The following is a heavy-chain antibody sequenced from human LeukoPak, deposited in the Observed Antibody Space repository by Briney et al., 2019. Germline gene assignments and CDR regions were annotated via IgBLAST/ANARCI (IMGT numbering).Heavy chain of an antibody. CDR3: ARDLYSSSWYNFDY. CDR2: ISTYNGDT. Sequence: ASVKVSCKASGYTFTSYGISWVRQAPGQGLEWMGWISTYNGDTNYAQKFQGRVTMTRDTSTSTVYMELSSLRSEDTAVYYCARDLYSSSWYNFDYWGQGTLVTVSS. J-gene: IGHJ4*02. V-gene: IGHV1-18*01. CDR1: GYTFTSYG. D-gene: IGHD6-13*01.